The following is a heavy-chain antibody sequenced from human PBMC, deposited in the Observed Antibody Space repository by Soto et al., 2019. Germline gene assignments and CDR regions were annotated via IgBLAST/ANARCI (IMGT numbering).Heavy chain of an antibody. CDR3: ARGDHTYFDY. Sequence: EVQLVESGGGLVQPGGSLRLSCAASGFTFSTYWMHWVRQAPGEGLVWLSRITAAGTSTSSAASVKGRFTISRDNAKNTLYLQMNSLRAEDTAMYYCARGDHTYFDYWGQGILVTVSS. CDR2: ITAAGTST. CDR1: GFTFSTYW. J-gene: IGHJ4*02. V-gene: IGHV3-74*01.